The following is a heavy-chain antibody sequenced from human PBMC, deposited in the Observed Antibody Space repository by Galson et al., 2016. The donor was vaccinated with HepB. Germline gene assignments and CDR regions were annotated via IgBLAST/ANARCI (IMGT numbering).Heavy chain of an antibody. CDR3: ARRTSYSSGWYEVGD. Sequence: SLRLSCAASGFTFSSYAMHWVRQAPGKGLEWVAVISHDGSTKYYADSVKGRFTISRDNSKNTLYLQMNSLRAEDTAVYYCARRTSYSSGWYEVGDWGQGTLVTVSS. CDR1: GFTFSSYA. V-gene: IGHV3-30*04. J-gene: IGHJ4*02. D-gene: IGHD6-19*01. CDR2: ISHDGSTK.